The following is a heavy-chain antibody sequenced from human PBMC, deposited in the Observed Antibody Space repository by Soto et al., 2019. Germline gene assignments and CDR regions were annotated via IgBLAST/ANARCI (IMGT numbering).Heavy chain of an antibody. CDR1: GFTFSYSW. CDR2: IKEDGSDK. V-gene: IGHV3-7*01. Sequence: GGSLRLSCAASGFTFSYSWMSWVRQAPGKGLEWVANIKEDGSDKYYLDSVKGRFTVSRDNAKNSLFLQMNSLRAEDTAVYYCARSFILYHDSSGGGVYWGQGILVTVSS. J-gene: IGHJ1*01. D-gene: IGHD3-22*01. CDR3: ARSFILYHDSSGGGVY.